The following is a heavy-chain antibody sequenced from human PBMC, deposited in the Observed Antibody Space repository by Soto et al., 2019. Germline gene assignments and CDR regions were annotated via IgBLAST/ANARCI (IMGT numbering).Heavy chain of an antibody. Sequence: GGSLRLSCSASGITFSNYAMHWVRQAPGRGLEYVSAISSNGGNTYYADSVMGRFTISRDNSKNTLYLQMSSLRSEDTAVYYWARSPRNWGFDYWGLGTLVTVSS. CDR3: ARSPRNWGFDY. V-gene: IGHV3-64D*06. J-gene: IGHJ4*02. CDR1: GITFSNYA. D-gene: IGHD7-27*01. CDR2: ISSNGGNT.